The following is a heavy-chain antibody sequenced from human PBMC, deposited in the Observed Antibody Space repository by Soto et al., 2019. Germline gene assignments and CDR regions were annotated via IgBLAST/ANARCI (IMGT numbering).Heavy chain of an antibody. CDR2: IRSKANSYAT. Sequence: SGGSLRLSCAASGFTFSGSAMHWVRQASGKGLEWVGRIRSKANSYATAYAASVKGRFTISRDDSKNTAYLQMNSLKTEDTAVYYCTRNPSRYDILTGYYDSCGMDVWCQGTTVTVSS. D-gene: IGHD3-9*01. V-gene: IGHV3-73*01. CDR1: GFTFSGSA. J-gene: IGHJ6*02. CDR3: TRNPSRYDILTGYYDSCGMDV.